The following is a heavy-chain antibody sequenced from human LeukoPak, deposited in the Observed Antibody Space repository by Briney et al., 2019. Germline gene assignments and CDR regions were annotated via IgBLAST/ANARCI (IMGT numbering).Heavy chain of an antibody. CDR1: GFTFSNYG. J-gene: IGHJ5*02. D-gene: IGHD2-8*01. V-gene: IGHV3-30*03. CDR2: ISFDGSKK. CDR3: ARDNGEWRLNWFDH. Sequence: GGSLRLSCAASGFTFSNYGIHWVRQAPGKGLEWVAVISFDGSKKYYADSVKGRFTISRDNSKNTLYLQMNSLRAEDTAVYYCARDNGEWRLNWFDHWGQGTLVTVSS.